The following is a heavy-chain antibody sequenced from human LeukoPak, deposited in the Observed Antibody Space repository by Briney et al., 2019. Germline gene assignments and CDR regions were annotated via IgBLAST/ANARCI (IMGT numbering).Heavy chain of an antibody. J-gene: IGHJ6*03. CDR2: ITTYNGKT. CDR1: GYTFTIHG. Sequence: ASVTVSFTASGYTFTIHGISWVRQAPGQGLEWMGWITTYNGKTNYAQKLQGRVTMTTDTSTSTAYMELRSLRSDDTAVYYCARLGSPIYYYYIDVWGKGTTVTVSS. CDR3: ARLGSPIYYYYIDV. D-gene: IGHD1-26*01. V-gene: IGHV1-18*01.